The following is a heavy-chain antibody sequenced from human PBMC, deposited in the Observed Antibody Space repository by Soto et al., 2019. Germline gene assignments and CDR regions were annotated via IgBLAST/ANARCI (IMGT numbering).Heavy chain of an antibody. J-gene: IGHJ4*02. CDR3: AGGQAFCGGDCYSY. D-gene: IGHD2-21*02. CDR1: GYTFTSYD. V-gene: IGHV1-8*01. Sequence: QVQLVQSGAEVKKPGASVKVSCKASGYTFTSYDVNWARQATGQGLEWMGWMNPNSGNTGYAQKFQGRVTMARHTSISTAEMELSGLGSEDTPVYYCAGGQAFCGGDCYSYWGRGTLVTVSS. CDR2: MNPNSGNT.